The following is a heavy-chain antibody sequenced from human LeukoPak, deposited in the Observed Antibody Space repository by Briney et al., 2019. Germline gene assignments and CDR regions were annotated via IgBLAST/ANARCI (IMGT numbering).Heavy chain of an antibody. V-gene: IGHV1-2*02. CDR1: GYTFTGYY. D-gene: IGHD6-6*01. J-gene: IGHJ4*02. CDR3: ARSSYSSSSGPSDY. CDR2: INPNSGGT. Sequence: VASVKVSCKASGYTFTGYYMHWVRQAPGQGREWMGWINPNSGGTNYAQKFQGRVTMTRDTSISTAYMELSRLRSDDTAVYYCARSSYSSSSGPSDYWGQGTLVTVSS.